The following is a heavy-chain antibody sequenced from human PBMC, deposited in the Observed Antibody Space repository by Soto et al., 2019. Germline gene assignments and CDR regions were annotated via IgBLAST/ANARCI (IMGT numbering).Heavy chain of an antibody. J-gene: IGHJ4*02. CDR1: GFTFDDYA. Sequence: GGSLRLSCAASGFTFDDYAMHWVRQAPGKGLEWVSGISWNSGSIGYADSVKGRFTISRDNAKNSLYLQMNSLRAEDTALYYCAKVLYYYDSSGYFDYWGQGTLVTVLL. D-gene: IGHD3-22*01. CDR3: AKVLYYYDSSGYFDY. CDR2: ISWNSGSI. V-gene: IGHV3-9*01.